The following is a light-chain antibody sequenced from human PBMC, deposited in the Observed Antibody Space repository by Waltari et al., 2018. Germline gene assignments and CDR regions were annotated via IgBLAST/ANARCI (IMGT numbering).Light chain of an antibody. CDR3: QHHVRLPAT. Sequence: IVLTQSPGTLYLSPVARATLSCRASQSVNTYLDWYQQKPGQAPRLLIYGAYTRAAGIPDRFSGSGFGTDFSLTISRLEAEDFAVYYCQHHVRLPATFGQGTKVEIK. CDR2: GAY. CDR1: QSVNTY. J-gene: IGKJ1*01. V-gene: IGKV3-20*01.